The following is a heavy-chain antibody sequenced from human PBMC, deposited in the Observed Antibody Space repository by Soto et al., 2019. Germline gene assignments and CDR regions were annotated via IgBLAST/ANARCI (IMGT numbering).Heavy chain of an antibody. CDR3: ATRLESTNCFLFSAFDV. CDR1: GFSFSSYA. D-gene: IGHD2-21*02. Sequence: GGSLRLSCAASGFSFSSYAMNWVRQAPGKGLEWVSSIGGSGATYHADSLKGRFTISRDNSKNMVYLQMNSLRAEDTAVYSCATRLESTNCFLFSAFDVWGQGTLVTVSS. V-gene: IGHV3-23*01. CDR2: IGGSGAT. J-gene: IGHJ3*01.